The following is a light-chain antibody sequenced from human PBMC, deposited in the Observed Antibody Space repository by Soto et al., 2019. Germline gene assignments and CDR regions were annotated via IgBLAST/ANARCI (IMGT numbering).Light chain of an antibody. CDR1: QGVSSSY. J-gene: IGKJ4*01. CDR2: GAS. Sequence: EIVLTQSPGTLSLSPRQRATLSCRASQGVSSSYLDWYQQKPGQPPRLLIYGASSRATGIPDRFSGSGSGTDFTLNITRLEPEDFAVYYCQHYRTSFGGGTKVEIK. CDR3: QHYRTS. V-gene: IGKV3-20*01.